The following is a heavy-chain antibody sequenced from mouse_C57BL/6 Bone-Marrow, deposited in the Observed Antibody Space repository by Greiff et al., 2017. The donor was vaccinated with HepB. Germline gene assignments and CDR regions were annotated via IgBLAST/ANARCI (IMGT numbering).Heavy chain of an antibody. CDR1: GFTFSDFY. Sequence: EVKLMDSGGGLVQSGRSLRLSCATSGFTFSDFYMEWVRQAPGKGLEWIAASRNKANDYTTEYSASVKGRFIVSRDTSQSILYLQMNALSAEDPAIYYCARDADGYYGFAYWGQGTLVTVSA. V-gene: IGHV7-1*01. J-gene: IGHJ3*01. D-gene: IGHD2-3*01. CDR3: ARDADGYYGFAY. CDR2: SRNKANDYTT.